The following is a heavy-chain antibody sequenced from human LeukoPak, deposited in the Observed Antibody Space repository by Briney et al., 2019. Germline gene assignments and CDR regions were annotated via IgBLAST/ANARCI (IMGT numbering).Heavy chain of an antibody. D-gene: IGHD6-19*01. J-gene: IGHJ6*02. V-gene: IGHV4-61*01. CDR3: AGVAVAGTGMDV. CDR2: IYYSGST. CDR1: GGSISGTYY. Sequence: SETLSLTCTVSGGSISGTYYWRWIRQPPGKGLEWIGYIYYSGSTNYNPSLKSRVTISVDTSKNQFSLKLSSVTAADTAVYYCAGVAVAGTGMDVWGQGTTVTVS.